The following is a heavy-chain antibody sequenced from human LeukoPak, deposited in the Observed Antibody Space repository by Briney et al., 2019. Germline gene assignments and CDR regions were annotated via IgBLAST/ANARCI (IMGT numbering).Heavy chain of an antibody. CDR1: GFTFSSFW. J-gene: IGHJ3*02. D-gene: IGHD3-10*01. CDR2: IKQDGSEK. CDR3: ARDGMGGIKAFDI. V-gene: IGHV3-7*05. Sequence: PGGSLRLSCAASGFTFSSFWMTWVRQAPGKGLEWMANIKQDGSEKYYVDSVKGRITISGDNAKNSLYLQMNSLRAEDTAVYYCARDGMGGIKAFDIWGQGTMVTVSS.